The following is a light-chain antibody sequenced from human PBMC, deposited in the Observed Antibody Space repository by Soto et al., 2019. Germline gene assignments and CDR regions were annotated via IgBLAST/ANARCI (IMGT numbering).Light chain of an antibody. CDR2: DAS. CDR3: QQRSNWPQIT. Sequence: ELVLTQSPATLSLSPGERATLSCRASQSVSSYLAWYQQKPGQAPRLLIYDASNRATGIPARFSGSGSGTDFTLTISSLEPEDFAVYYCQQRSNWPQITFGQGTRWRL. V-gene: IGKV3-11*01. J-gene: IGKJ5*01. CDR1: QSVSSY.